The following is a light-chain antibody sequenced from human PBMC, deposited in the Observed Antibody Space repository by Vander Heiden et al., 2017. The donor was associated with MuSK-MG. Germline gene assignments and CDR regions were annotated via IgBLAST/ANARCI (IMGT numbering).Light chain of an antibody. CDR1: QSRTSR. V-gene: IGKV1-5*03. CDR2: QAS. J-gene: IGKJ4*02. CDR3: QQYHMYPVT. Sequence: IVMTQSPSTPSASVGDRVTITCRASQSRTSRLAWYQQKPGRAPKLLIYQASTLEGGVPSRFSGSGSGTEFTLNISSLQPDDFATYYCQQYHMYPVTFGGGTKVENK.